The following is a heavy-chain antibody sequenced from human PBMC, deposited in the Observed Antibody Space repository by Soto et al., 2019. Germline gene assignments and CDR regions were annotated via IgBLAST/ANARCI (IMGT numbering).Heavy chain of an antibody. CDR1: KFTFSRYW. D-gene: IGHD1-26*01. CDR3: ARVASGSYDWFDP. J-gene: IGHJ5*02. CDR2: INTDGSST. V-gene: IGHV3-74*03. Sequence: VQLVESGGGLVQPGGSLRLYCSASKFTFSRYWMHWVSQTPGKVLMWVARINTDGSSTTYADSVKGRYTISRDNAKNTVFLDMNSLRADDTAVYYCARVASGSYDWFDPWGQGTLVTVSS.